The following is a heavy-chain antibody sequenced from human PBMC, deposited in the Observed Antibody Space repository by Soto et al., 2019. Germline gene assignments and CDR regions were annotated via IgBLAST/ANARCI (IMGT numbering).Heavy chain of an antibody. CDR2: IYPGDSDT. CDR1: GYSFTSYW. V-gene: IGHV5-51*01. CDR3: ARRGSAPRDDFDY. J-gene: IGHJ4*02. D-gene: IGHD6-25*01. Sequence: PGESLKISCKGSGYSFTSYWIGWVRQMPGKGLEWMGIIYPGDSDTRYSPSVQGQVTISADKSISTAYLQWSSLKASDTAMYYCARRGSAPRDDFDYWGQGTLVTVSS.